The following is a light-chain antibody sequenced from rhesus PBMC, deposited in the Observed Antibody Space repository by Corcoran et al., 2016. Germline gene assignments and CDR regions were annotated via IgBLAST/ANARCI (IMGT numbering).Light chain of an antibody. Sequence: DIQMTQSLSSLSASVGDRVTITCRASQGISSWVAWYQQKPGKAPKLLIYKASRGQSGVPSRFSGSGSGTDFTLTISSLQPEDFAPYYCQQYNRAPYRFGQGTKVEIK. CDR3: QQYNRAPYR. V-gene: IGKV1-21*01. CDR1: QGISSW. CDR2: KAS. J-gene: IGKJ2*01.